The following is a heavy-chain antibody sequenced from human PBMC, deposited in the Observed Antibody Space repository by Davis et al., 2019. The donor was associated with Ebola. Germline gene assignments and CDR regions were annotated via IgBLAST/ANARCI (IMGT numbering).Heavy chain of an antibody. D-gene: IGHD5-12*01. J-gene: IGHJ4*02. Sequence: HSQTLSLTCAISGNNVPSKGTAWNWIRQSPSRGLEWLGRTYYTSKWYTDFAVSMQSRMSVSPDTSKNEFSLQLSSMTPEDTAVYYCARGWLRSGFDYWGQGTLVSVSS. CDR3: ARGWLRSGFDY. V-gene: IGHV6-1*01. CDR2: TYYTSKWYT. CDR1: GNNVPSKGTA.